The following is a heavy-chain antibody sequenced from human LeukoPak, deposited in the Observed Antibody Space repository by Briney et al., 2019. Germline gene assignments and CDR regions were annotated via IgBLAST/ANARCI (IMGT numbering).Heavy chain of an antibody. CDR2: ISAYNGNT. V-gene: IGHV1-18*01. D-gene: IGHD6-13*01. CDR1: GYTFTSYG. CDR3: ARPPLKCPCSSSWYAC. J-gene: IGHJ4*02. Sequence: ASVKVSCKASGYTFTSYGISWVRQAPGQGLEWMGWISAYNGNTNYAQKLQGRVTMTTDTSTSTAYMELSSLRSEDTAVYYCARPPLKCPCSSSWYACWGQGTLVTVSS.